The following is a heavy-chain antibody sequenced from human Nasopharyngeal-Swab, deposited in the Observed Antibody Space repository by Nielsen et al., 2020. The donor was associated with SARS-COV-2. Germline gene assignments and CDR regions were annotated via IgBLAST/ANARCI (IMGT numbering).Heavy chain of an antibody. CDR3: ARPYGYSYYYMDV. CDR2: IKEDGDEI. Sequence: VRQAPGKGLEWVATIKEDGDEIYYVDSVKGRFTISRDNAKNSLDLQMNSLRADDTAVYYCARPYGYSYYYMDVWGKGTSVTVSS. J-gene: IGHJ6*03. D-gene: IGHD5-18*01. V-gene: IGHV3-7*03.